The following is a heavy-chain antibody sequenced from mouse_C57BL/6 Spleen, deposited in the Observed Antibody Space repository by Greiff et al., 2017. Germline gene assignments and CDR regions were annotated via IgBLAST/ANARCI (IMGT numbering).Heavy chain of an antibody. CDR2: ILPGSGST. V-gene: IGHV1-9*01. Sequence: QVQLQQSGAELMKPGASVKLSCKATGYTFTGYWIEWVKQRPGHGLEWIGEILPGSGSTNYNEKFKGKATFTADTSSNTAYMQLSSLTTEDSAMYYCARGTTVVATEDFAYWGQGTLVTVSA. J-gene: IGHJ3*01. D-gene: IGHD1-1*01. CDR1: GYTFTGYW. CDR3: ARGTTVVATEDFAY.